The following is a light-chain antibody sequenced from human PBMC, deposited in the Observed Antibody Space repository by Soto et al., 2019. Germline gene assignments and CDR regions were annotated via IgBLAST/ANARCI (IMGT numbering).Light chain of an antibody. Sequence: DIQMTQSPSTLSASVGDRVTITCRASQSISSWLAWYQQKPGKAPKLLIYKASSLESGVPSRFSGSGSGTEFTRTISSLPPDDFATYYCQQYNSYSRTFGQGPKVEIK. CDR3: QQYNSYSRT. CDR1: QSISSW. V-gene: IGKV1-5*03. J-gene: IGKJ1*01. CDR2: KAS.